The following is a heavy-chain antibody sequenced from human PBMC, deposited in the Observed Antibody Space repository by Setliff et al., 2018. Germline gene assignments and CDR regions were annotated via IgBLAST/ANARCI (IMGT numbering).Heavy chain of an antibody. Sequence: SETLSLTCAVYGGSFSGYYWSWIRQPPGKGLEWIGEINHSGSTNYNPSLKSRVTISVDTSKNQFSLKLSSVTAADAAVYYCARVVPAAMYFDYWGQGTLVTVSS. CDR2: INHSGST. CDR3: ARVVPAAMYFDY. J-gene: IGHJ4*02. CDR1: GGSFSGYY. V-gene: IGHV4-34*01. D-gene: IGHD2-2*01.